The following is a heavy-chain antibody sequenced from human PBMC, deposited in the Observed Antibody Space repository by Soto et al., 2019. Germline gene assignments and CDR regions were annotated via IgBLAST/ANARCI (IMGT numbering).Heavy chain of an antibody. Sequence: QVPLVQSGGEVQKPGASVKVSCKASGYTFSNYGISWVRQAPGQGLEWMGWISGYNGNTNYAQKFQGRVTMTTDTSTTTAYMELRSLRSDDTAIYYCARERDDSLWSSAKYLQHWGQGTLVTVSS. D-gene: IGHD2-2*01. CDR2: ISGYNGNT. CDR1: GYTFSNYG. CDR3: ARERDDSLWSSAKYLQH. J-gene: IGHJ1*01. V-gene: IGHV1-18*01.